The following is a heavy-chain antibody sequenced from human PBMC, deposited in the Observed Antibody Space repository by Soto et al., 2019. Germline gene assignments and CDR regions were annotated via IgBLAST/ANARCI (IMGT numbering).Heavy chain of an antibody. CDR1: GYTFTSYG. V-gene: IGHV1-18*01. J-gene: IGHJ5*02. CDR3: ARDLCSGCWFDP. D-gene: IGHD2-15*01. Sequence: QVQLVQSGAEVKKPGASVKVSCKASGYTFTSYGISWVRQAPGQGLEWMGWISAYNGNTKYPQKLQGRVTRTTDTSTRTAYMEVRSLRSADTAVYAWARDLCSGCWFDPCGYGTLVSVSS. CDR2: ISAYNGNT.